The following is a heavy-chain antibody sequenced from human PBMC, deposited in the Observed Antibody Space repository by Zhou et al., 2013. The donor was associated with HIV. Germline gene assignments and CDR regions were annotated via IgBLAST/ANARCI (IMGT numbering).Heavy chain of an antibody. Sequence: QVQLVQSGAEVKRPGSSVKVSCKASGGTFSSYAISWVRQAPGQGLEWMGGIIPIFGTANYAQKFQGRVTITTDESTSTAYMELSSLRSEDTAVYYCARSTLEALAAAGTQYNWFDPWGQGTLVTVSS. V-gene: IGHV1-69*05. J-gene: IGHJ5*02. CDR3: ARSTLEALAAAGTQYNWFDP. CDR2: IIPIFGTA. D-gene: IGHD6-13*01. CDR1: GGTFSSYA.